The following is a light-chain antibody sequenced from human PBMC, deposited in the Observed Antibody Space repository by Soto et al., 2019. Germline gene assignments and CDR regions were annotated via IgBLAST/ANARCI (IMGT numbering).Light chain of an antibody. CDR2: GVT. CDR3: CSYTSTNSRV. CDR1: SSDIGAYNY. J-gene: IGLJ3*02. Sequence: QSALTQPASVSGSPGQSITISCTGTSSDIGAYNYVSWYQQYPGKAPKLMIYGVTNRPSGVSNRFSGSKSGNTASLTISGLQAEDEAYYYCCSYTSTNSRVFGGGTKLTVL. V-gene: IGLV2-14*01.